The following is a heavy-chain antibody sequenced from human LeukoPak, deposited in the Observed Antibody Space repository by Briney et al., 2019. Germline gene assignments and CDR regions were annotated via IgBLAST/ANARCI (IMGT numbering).Heavy chain of an antibody. D-gene: IGHD1-26*01. CDR2: IKEVGTEK. Sequence: GGSLRLSCAASGFTFSNYWMTWVRQAPGKGLEWVAKIKEVGTEKYYVDSVKGRFTVSRDNAKNLLYLQMNSLRAEDTAMYYCARLNSGRAYGDAFDIWGQGTMVTVSS. V-gene: IGHV3-7*03. CDR1: GFTFSNYW. J-gene: IGHJ3*02. CDR3: ARLNSGRAYGDAFDI.